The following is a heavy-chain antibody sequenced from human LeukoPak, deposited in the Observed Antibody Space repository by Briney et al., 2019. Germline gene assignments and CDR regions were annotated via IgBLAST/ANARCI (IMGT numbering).Heavy chain of an antibody. V-gene: IGHV3-33*01. CDR3: ARVKGSLNYYYYGMDV. D-gene: IGHD2-15*01. CDR1: GFTFSSYG. CDR2: IWYDGSNK. Sequence: PGGSLRLSCAASGFTFSSYGMHWVRPAPGKGLEWVAVIWYDGSNKYYADSVKGRFTISRDNSKNTLYLQMNSLRAEDTAVYYCARVKGSLNYYYYGMDVWGQGTTVTVSS. J-gene: IGHJ6*02.